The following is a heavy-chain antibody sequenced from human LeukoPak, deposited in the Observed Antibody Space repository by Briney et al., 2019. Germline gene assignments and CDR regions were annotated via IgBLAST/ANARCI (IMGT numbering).Heavy chain of an antibody. CDR3: ARSSPTYYFDSSGYYYGDY. D-gene: IGHD3-22*01. Sequence: EASVKVSCKASAYSFTDYYIHWVRQAPGQGLEWMGRINPNTGVTDYAQTFKGRVTMTRDTSISTAYMELSRLGSDDTAVYYCARSSPTYYFDSSGYYYGDYWGQGTLVTVSS. J-gene: IGHJ4*02. CDR2: INPNTGVT. V-gene: IGHV1-2*06. CDR1: AYSFTDYY.